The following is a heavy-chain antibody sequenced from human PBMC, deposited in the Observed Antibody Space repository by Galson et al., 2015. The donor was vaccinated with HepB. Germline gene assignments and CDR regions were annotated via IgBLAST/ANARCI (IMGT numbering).Heavy chain of an antibody. CDR3: ARDSRMLWDLTGDYYYDMDV. CDR2: ISSRSTTI. V-gene: IGHV3-48*04. Sequence: SLRLSCAASGFPFNRYTMNWVRQAPGKGLEWVSYISSRSTTIYYADSVKGRFTISRDNAKNSLSLQMNSLRAEDTAVYYCARDSRMLWDLTGDYYYDMDVWGQGTTVTVSS. J-gene: IGHJ6*02. D-gene: IGHD1-26*01. CDR1: GFPFNRYT.